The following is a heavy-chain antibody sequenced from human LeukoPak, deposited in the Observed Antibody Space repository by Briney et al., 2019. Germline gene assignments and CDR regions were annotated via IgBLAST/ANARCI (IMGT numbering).Heavy chain of an antibody. CDR3: ATLWASGWQNPLGY. D-gene: IGHD6-19*01. CDR2: IYPGDSDT. V-gene: IGHV5-51*01. J-gene: IGHJ4*02. Sequence: GESLKISCKGSGYSFTSYWIAWVRQMPGKGLEWMGIIYPGDSDTRYSPSFQGQVTISADKSIGTAYLQWSSLKASDTAKYYCATLWASGWQNPLGYWAQGTLVTVSS. CDR1: GYSFTSYW.